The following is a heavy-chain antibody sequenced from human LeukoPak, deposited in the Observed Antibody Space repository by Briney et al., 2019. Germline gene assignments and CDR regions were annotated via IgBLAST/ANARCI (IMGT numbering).Heavy chain of an antibody. D-gene: IGHD3-22*01. J-gene: IGHJ3*02. CDR3: ARGPYYDSTRTSAFDI. CDR1: GGSISSGDYY. Sequence: SETLSLTCTVSGGSISSGDYYWSWIRQPPGKGLEWIGYIYYSGSTYYNPSLKSRVTISVDTSKNQFSLKLSSVTAADTAVYYCARGPYYDSTRTSAFDIWGQGTMVTAPS. CDR2: IYYSGST. V-gene: IGHV4-30-4*01.